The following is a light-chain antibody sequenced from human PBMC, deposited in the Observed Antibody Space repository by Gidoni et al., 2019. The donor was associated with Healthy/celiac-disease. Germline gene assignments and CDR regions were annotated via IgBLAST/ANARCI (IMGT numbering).Light chain of an antibody. CDR3: GTWDSSLSPV. J-gene: IGLJ2*01. V-gene: IGLV1-51*01. Sequence: QSVLTPPPSVSAAPGQKVTISCSGSSSNIGNNYVSWYQQLPGTAPKLLIYDNNKRPSGIPDRFSGSKSGTSATLGITGLQTGDEADYYCGTWDSSLSPVFGGGTKLTVL. CDR1: SSNIGNNY. CDR2: DNN.